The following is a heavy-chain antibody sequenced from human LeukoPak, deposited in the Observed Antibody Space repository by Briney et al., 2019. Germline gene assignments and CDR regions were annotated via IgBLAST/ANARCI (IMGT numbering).Heavy chain of an antibody. D-gene: IGHD6-19*01. V-gene: IGHV3-23*01. CDR3: AKGGYSSGWYAVGDFDY. Sequence: GGSLRLSCAAFGFTFSNYAMSWVRQPPGKGLEWVSAISGDGDSTYHADSVKGRLTISRDNSKNTLYLQMNSLRAEDTAVYYCAKGGYSSGWYAVGDFDYWGQGTLVTVSS. J-gene: IGHJ4*02. CDR2: ISGDGDST. CDR1: GFTFSNYA.